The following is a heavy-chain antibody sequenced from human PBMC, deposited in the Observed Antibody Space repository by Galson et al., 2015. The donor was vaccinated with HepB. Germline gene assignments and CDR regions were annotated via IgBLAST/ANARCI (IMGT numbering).Heavy chain of an antibody. Sequence: SLRLSCAASGFTFSSYAMTWVRQTPGKGLEWVSTISGSGDNTYYADSVKGRFTISRDNSKSTLYLQMNSLRAEDTAIYYCAKAKGYGDYRRPSGAIDYWGQGTLVTVSS. D-gene: IGHD4-17*01. CDR2: ISGSGDNT. CDR3: AKAKGYGDYRRPSGAIDY. V-gene: IGHV3-23*01. J-gene: IGHJ4*02. CDR1: GFTFSSYA.